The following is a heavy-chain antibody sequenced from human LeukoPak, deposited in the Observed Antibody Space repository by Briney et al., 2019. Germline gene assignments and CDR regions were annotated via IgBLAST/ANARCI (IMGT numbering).Heavy chain of an antibody. Sequence: GGSLRLSCAAPGFTISYNYMSWVRQAPGKGLQWVSVIYSNTSAYYADSVKGRFTISRDNSKNTLYVQMNGLRGDDTGVYYCASGSSVDCSRTSCPPTDYWGQGTLVTVSS. V-gene: IGHV3-66*02. D-gene: IGHD2-2*01. CDR3: ASGSSVDCSRTSCPPTDY. CDR1: GFTISYNY. J-gene: IGHJ4*02. CDR2: IYSNTSA.